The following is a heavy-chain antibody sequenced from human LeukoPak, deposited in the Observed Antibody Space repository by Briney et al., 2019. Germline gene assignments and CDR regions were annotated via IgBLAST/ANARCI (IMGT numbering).Heavy chain of an antibody. CDR3: ASTVTKTGVDY. J-gene: IGHJ4*02. CDR1: GGSFSNYF. CDR2: IHNSGRV. D-gene: IGHD4-17*01. V-gene: IGHV4-34*01. Sequence: PSETLSLTCGVNGGSFSNYFWTWIRQSPGKELEWIGDIHNSGRVNYNPSLGSRVTISFDTSENQFSLKMTSVTAADTAVYYCASTVTKTGVDYWGQGTLVTVSS.